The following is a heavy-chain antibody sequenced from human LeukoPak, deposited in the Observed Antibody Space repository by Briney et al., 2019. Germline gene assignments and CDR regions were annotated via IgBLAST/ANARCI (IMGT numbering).Heavy chain of an antibody. CDR2: IIPIFGTA. CDR1: GGTFNSYA. CDR3: ARARSPSSGYLLRDHNWFDP. D-gene: IGHD3-22*01. Sequence: SVKVSCKASGGTFNSYAISWVRQAPGQGLEWMGGIIPIFGTANYAQKVQGRVTITTDESTTTAYMELSSLRSEDTAVYYCARARSPSSGYLLRDHNWFDPWGQGTLATVSS. J-gene: IGHJ5*02. V-gene: IGHV1-69*05.